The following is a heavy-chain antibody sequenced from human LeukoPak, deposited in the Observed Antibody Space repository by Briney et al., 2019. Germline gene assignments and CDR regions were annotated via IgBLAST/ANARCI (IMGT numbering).Heavy chain of an antibody. CDR1: GGSISSSSYY. J-gene: IGHJ4*02. D-gene: IGHD3-10*01. CDR2: IYYSGST. Sequence: KPSETLSLTCTVSGGSISSSSYYWGWIRQPPGKGLEWIGSIYYSGSTYYNPSLKSRVTISVDTSKNQFSLKLSSVTAADTAVYYCARRSWGSGSYYFDYWGQGTLVTVSS. V-gene: IGHV4-39*01. CDR3: ARRSWGSGSYYFDY.